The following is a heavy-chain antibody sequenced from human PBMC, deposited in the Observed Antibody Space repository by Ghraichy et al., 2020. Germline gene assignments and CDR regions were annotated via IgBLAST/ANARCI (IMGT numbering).Heavy chain of an antibody. J-gene: IGHJ5*02. CDR3: ASLGYCRSTSCPNWFDP. D-gene: IGHD2-2*03. CDR1: GGSFSGYD. Sequence: SETLSLTCAVYGGSFSGYDWSWIRQPPGKGLEWIGEINHSGSTNYNPSLKSRVTISVDTSKNQFSLRLSSVTAADTAVYYCASLGYCRSTSCPNWFDPWGQGTLVSVSS. CDR2: INHSGST. V-gene: IGHV4-34*01.